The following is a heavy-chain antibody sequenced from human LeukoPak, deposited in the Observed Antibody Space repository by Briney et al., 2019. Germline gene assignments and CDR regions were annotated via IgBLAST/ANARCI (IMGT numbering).Heavy chain of an antibody. V-gene: IGHV1-3*01. J-gene: IGHJ4*02. CDR1: GYTFTSYA. Sequence: GVSVKVSCKASGYTFTSYAMHWVRQAPGQRLEWMEWINAGNGNTKYSQKFQGRVTITRDTSARTAYMELSSLKSEDTAVYYCARALGIVYSRPFDYWGQGTLVTVSS. D-gene: IGHD3-22*01. CDR2: INAGNGNT. CDR3: ARALGIVYSRPFDY.